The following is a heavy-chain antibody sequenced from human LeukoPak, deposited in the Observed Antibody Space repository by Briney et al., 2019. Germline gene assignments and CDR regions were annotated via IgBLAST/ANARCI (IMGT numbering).Heavy chain of an antibody. D-gene: IGHD3-22*01. CDR3: ARGPVITMIVVVIRDAFDI. Sequence: SETLSLTCTVSGYSISSGYYWGWIRQPPGKGLEWIGSIYHSGSTYYNPSLKSRVTISVDTSKDQFSLKLSSVTAADTAVYYCARGPVITMIVVVIRDAFDIWGQGTMVTVSS. CDR2: IYHSGST. CDR1: GYSISSGYY. V-gene: IGHV4-38-2*02. J-gene: IGHJ3*02.